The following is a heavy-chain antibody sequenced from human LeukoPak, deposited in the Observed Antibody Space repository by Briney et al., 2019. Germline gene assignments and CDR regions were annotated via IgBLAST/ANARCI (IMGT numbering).Heavy chain of an antibody. D-gene: IGHD1-1*01. CDR2: ISGSGSVI. V-gene: IGHV3-48*03. J-gene: IGHJ2*01. CDR3: ARDGDAPGTTDWYFDL. Sequence: RPGRSLRLSCVASGFTFRNYEMNWVRQAPGKGLEWISYISGSGSVIKYADSVKGRFTISRDNADNSLFLQMNGLRAEDTAVYYCARDGDAPGTTDWYFDLCGRGTLVTVSS. CDR1: GFTFRNYE.